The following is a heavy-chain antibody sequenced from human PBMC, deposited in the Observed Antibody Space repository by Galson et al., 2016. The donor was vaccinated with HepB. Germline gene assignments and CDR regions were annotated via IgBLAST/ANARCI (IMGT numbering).Heavy chain of an antibody. D-gene: IGHD1-1*01. CDR1: GASISSFY. CDR3: ARITNGNTAHDAFDI. CDR2: GYYIGST. V-gene: IGHV4-59*01. Sequence: ETLSLTCSVSGASISSFYWSWIRQPPGKGLKWIGYGYYIGSTTYNPSLKSRVTISVDTSKNQISLNVTSATAADTAMYYCARITNGNTAHDAFDIWGQGTKVTVSS. J-gene: IGHJ3*02.